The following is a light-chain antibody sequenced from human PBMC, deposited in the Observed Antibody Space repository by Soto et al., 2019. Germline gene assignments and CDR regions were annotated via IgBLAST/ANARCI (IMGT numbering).Light chain of an antibody. CDR2: DVS. CDR3: CSYAGSDV. V-gene: IGLV2-11*01. Sequence: QSALTQPRSVSGSPGQSVTISCTGTSSDVGRYNYVSWYQQHPGKAPKLIIYDVSRRPSGVPDRFSGSKSGNTASLTISGLQAEDEADYFCCSYAGSDVFGTGTKLTVL. CDR1: SSDVGRYNY. J-gene: IGLJ1*01.